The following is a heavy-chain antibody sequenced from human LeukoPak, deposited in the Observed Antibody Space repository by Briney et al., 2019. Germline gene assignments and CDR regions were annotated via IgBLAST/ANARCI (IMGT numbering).Heavy chain of an antibody. CDR1: GFTVSSNY. Sequence: PGGSLRLSCAASGFTVSSNYMSGVRQAPGKGLEWVSVIYSGGSTYYADSVKGRFTISRDNSKNTLYLQMNSLRAEDTAVYYCARGDDYVWGSYRSFDYWGQGTLVTVSS. V-gene: IGHV3-53*01. CDR3: ARGDDYVWGSYRSFDY. J-gene: IGHJ4*02. CDR2: IYSGGST. D-gene: IGHD3-16*02.